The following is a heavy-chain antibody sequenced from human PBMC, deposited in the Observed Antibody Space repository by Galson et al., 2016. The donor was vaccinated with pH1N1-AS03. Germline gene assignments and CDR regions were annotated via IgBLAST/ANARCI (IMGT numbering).Heavy chain of an antibody. CDR2: IYPGDSDT. D-gene: IGHD5-24*01. V-gene: IGHV5-51*01. CDR1: GYIFTSYW. J-gene: IGHJ4*02. CDR3: ARQVRDGYNDYFDY. Sequence: QSGAEVKKPGESLKISCKTSGYIFTSYWVAWVRHMPGKGLEWMGIIYPGDSDTRYSPSFQGQVTISADRSINTAYLQWSSLVASDTAIYYCARQVRDGYNDYFDYWGQGILVTVPS.